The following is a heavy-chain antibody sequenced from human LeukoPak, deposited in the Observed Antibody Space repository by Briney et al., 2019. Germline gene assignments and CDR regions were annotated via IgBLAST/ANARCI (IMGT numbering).Heavy chain of an antibody. Sequence: GGSLRLSCAASGFTFSSYAMHWVRQAPGKGLEYVSAISSNGCSTYYANSVKGRFTISRDNSKNTLYLQMGSLRAEDTAVYYCARVGYTSYYYYGMDVWGQGTTVTVSS. CDR3: ARVGYTSYYYYGMDV. CDR2: ISSNGCST. CDR1: GFTFSSYA. J-gene: IGHJ6*02. V-gene: IGHV3-64*01. D-gene: IGHD6-13*01.